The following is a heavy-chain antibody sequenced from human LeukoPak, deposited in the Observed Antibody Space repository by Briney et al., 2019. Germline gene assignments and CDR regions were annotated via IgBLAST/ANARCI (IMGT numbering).Heavy chain of an antibody. D-gene: IGHD6-19*01. Sequence: SVKLSCKASGGTFSSYAISWVRQAPGQGLEWMGRIIPILGIANYAQKFQGRVTITADKSTSTAYMELSSLRSEDTAVYYCARQAVAVYYFDYWGQGTLVTVSS. CDR3: ARQAVAVYYFDY. CDR1: GGTFSSYA. V-gene: IGHV1-69*04. CDR2: IIPILGIA. J-gene: IGHJ4*02.